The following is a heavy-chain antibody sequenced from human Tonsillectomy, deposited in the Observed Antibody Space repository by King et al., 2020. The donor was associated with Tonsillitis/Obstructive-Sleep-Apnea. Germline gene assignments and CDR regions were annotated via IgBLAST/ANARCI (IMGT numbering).Heavy chain of an antibody. Sequence: VQLQQWGAGLLKASETLSLTCAVYGGSFSGYYWSWIRQPPGKGLEWSGEINHSGSTNYTPSLKSRVTISVDTSKNQFYLKLTSVTAADTAVYYCARGLTVTRSTDYWGQGTLVTVSS. CDR2: INHSGST. D-gene: IGHD4-17*01. J-gene: IGHJ4*02. CDR1: GGSFSGYY. V-gene: IGHV4-34*01. CDR3: ARGLTVTRSTDY.